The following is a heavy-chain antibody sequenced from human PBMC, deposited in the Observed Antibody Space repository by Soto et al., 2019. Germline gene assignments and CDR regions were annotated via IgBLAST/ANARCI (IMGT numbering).Heavy chain of an antibody. CDR2: IYPGDSDT. D-gene: IGHD4-17*01. CDR3: ARPSHGDYGGWFDP. V-gene: IGHV5-51*01. J-gene: IGHJ5*02. CDR1: GYSFTIYC. Sequence: PGESLKISCNGSGYSFTIYCIGWVLQMPGKGLEWMWIIYPGDSDTRYSPSFQGQVTISADKSISTAYLQWSSLKASDTAMYYCARPSHGDYGGWFDPWGQGTLVTVSS.